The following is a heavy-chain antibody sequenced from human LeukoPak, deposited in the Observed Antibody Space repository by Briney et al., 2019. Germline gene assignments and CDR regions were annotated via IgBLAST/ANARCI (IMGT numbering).Heavy chain of an antibody. CDR2: INTDGSGT. CDR3: ASATVTTYDFYHYMDV. CDR1: GFTFSSYW. Sequence: PGGSLRLSCAASGFTFSSYWMHWVRQGPGKWLVWVSRINTDGSGTMYADSVKGRFTISRDNDKNTLYLQMNSLRAEDTAVYYCASATVTTYDFYHYMDVWGKGTTVTVSS. J-gene: IGHJ6*03. D-gene: IGHD4-11*01. V-gene: IGHV3-74*03.